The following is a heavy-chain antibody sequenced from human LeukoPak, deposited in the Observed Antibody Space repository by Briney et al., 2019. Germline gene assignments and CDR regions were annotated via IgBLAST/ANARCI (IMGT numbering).Heavy chain of an antibody. D-gene: IGHD6-25*01. CDR2: IYYSGGT. Sequence: SETLSLTCTVSGGSINYYYWMWIRQPPGKGLEWIGYIYYSGGTHYNPSLKSRVTMLVDTSKNQFSLKLSSVTAADTAVYYCARDRSGYFYAMDVWGQGTTVTVSS. J-gene: IGHJ6*02. V-gene: IGHV4-59*01. CDR3: ARDRSGYFYAMDV. CDR1: GGSINYYY.